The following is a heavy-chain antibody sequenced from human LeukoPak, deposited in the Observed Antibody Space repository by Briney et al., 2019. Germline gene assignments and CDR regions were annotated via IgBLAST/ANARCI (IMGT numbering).Heavy chain of an antibody. J-gene: IGHJ4*02. CDR3: ARDTGGFDY. CDR2: IWYDGSNK. CDR1: GFTFSSYG. V-gene: IGHV3-33*01. D-gene: IGHD4-17*01. Sequence: GRSLRLSCAASGFTFSSYGMHWVRQAPGKGLEWAAVIWYDGSNKYYADSVKGRFTISRDNSKNTLYLQMNSLRAEDTAVYYCARDTGGFDYWGQGTLVTVSS.